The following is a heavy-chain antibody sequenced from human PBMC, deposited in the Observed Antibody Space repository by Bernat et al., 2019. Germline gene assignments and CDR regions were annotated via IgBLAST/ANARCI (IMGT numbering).Heavy chain of an antibody. CDR3: ARQCLRYSSSWYSPPWFDP. J-gene: IGHJ5*02. CDR1: GGSISSSSYY. V-gene: IGHV4-39*01. D-gene: IGHD6-13*01. Sequence: QLQLQESGPGLVKPSETLSLTCTVSGGSISSSSYYWGWIRQPPGKGLEWIGSIYYSGSTYYNPSLKSRVTISVDTSKNQFSLKLSSVTAADTAVYYCARQCLRYSSSWYSPPWFDPWGQGTLVTVSS. CDR2: IYYSGST.